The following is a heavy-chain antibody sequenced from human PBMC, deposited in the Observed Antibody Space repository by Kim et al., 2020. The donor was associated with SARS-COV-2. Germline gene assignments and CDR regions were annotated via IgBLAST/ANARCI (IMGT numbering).Heavy chain of an antibody. D-gene: IGHD6-13*01. J-gene: IGHJ4*02. CDR1: GGSISSSNW. Sequence: SETLSLTCAVSGGSISSSNWWSWVRQPPGKGLEWVGEIYRSGSTNYNPSLKSRVTISVDKSKNQFSLKLSSVTAADTAVYYCARDSSSYYFDYWGQGTLVTVSS. V-gene: IGHV4-4*02. CDR3: ARDSSSYYFDY. CDR2: IYRSGST.